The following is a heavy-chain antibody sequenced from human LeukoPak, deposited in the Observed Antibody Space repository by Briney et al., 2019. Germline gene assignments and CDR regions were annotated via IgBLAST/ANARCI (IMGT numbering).Heavy chain of an antibody. CDR1: GYTFTTYD. CDR2: MNPNSANT. J-gene: IGHJ4*02. CDR3: ARARLVRGPVTPLYYFDY. D-gene: IGHD2-8*02. V-gene: IGHV1-8*01. Sequence: ASVKVSCKASGYTFTTYDINWVRQATGQGLEWMGWMNPNSANTGYAQKFQGRVTITRNASISTAYMELNSLRSDDTAVYYCARARLVRGPVTPLYYFDYWGQGVLVTVSS.